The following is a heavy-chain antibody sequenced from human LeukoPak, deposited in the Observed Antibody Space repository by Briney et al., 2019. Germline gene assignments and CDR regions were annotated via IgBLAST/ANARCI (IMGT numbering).Heavy chain of an antibody. CDR2: ISWNSGSI. CDR3: AKDPDSSGSAY. CDR1: GFTFDDYA. D-gene: IGHD3-22*01. V-gene: IGHV3-9*01. Sequence: GRSLRLSCAASGFTFDDYAMHWVRQAPGKGLEWVSGISWNSGSIGYADSVKGRFTISRDNAKNSLYLQMNSLRAEDTAVFYCAKDPDSSGSAYWGQGTLVTVSS. J-gene: IGHJ4*02.